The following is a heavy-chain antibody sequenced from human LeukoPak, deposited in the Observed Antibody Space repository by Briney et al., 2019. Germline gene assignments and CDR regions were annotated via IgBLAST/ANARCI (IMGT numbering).Heavy chain of an antibody. Sequence: SETLSLTCTVSGGSISSYYWSWIRQPPGKGLEWIGYIYYSGSTNYNPSLKSRVTISVDTSKNQFSLKLSSVTAADTAVYYCARDRYDFWSGYYTGYFDYWGQGTLVTVSS. CDR2: IYYSGST. J-gene: IGHJ4*02. V-gene: IGHV4-59*12. CDR3: ARDRYDFWSGYYTGYFDY. CDR1: GGSISSYY. D-gene: IGHD3-3*01.